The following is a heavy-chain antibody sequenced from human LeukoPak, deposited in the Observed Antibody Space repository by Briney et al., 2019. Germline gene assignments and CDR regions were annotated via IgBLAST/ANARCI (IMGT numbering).Heavy chain of an antibody. J-gene: IGHJ4*02. CDR2: ISSNGGST. D-gene: IGHD4-17*01. CDR3: ARNGDYGGY. V-gene: IGHV3-64*02. CDR1: GFTFSIYA. Sequence: GGSLRLSCAASGFTFSIYAMHWVHQAPGKGLEYVSGISSNGGSTYYADSVKGRFTISRDNSRNTLYLQMGSLRPEDMAVYYCARNGDYGGYSGQGTLVTVSS.